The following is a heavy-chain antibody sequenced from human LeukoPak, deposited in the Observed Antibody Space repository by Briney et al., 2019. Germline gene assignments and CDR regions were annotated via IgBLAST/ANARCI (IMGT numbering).Heavy chain of an antibody. CDR2: ISGLSGST. V-gene: IGHV3-23*01. J-gene: IGHJ4*02. CDR1: GFTFSSYS. Sequence: PGGSLRLSCAASGFTFSSYSMSWVRQAPGKGLEWVSGISGLSGSTYYADSVKGRFTVSRDNSKSTLYLQMNSLRAEDTAVYYCAKASQGYTSSSYAYWGQGTLVTVSS. D-gene: IGHD6-13*01. CDR3: AKASQGYTSSSYAY.